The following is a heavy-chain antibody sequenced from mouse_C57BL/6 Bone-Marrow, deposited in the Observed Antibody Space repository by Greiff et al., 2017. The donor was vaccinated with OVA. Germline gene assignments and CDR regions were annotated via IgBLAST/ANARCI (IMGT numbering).Heavy chain of an antibody. CDR3: ARHGGLRREWYFDV. Sequence: EVKLVESGGGLVQPGGSLKLSCAASGFTFSDYYMYWVRQTPEKRLEWVAYISNGGGSTYYPDTVKGRFTISRDNAKNTLYLQMSRLKSEDTAMYYCARHGGLRREWYFDVWGTGTTVTVSS. J-gene: IGHJ1*03. D-gene: IGHD2-4*01. V-gene: IGHV5-12*01. CDR2: ISNGGGST. CDR1: GFTFSDYY.